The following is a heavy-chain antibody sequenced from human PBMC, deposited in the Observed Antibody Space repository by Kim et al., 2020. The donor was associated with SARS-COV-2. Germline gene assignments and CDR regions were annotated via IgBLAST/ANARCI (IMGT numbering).Heavy chain of an antibody. V-gene: IGHV4-39*01. J-gene: IGHJ4*02. CDR3: TTKRQYVNYANIYFDE. D-gene: IGHD1-7*01. Sequence: SETLSLTCTVSGDSISNNFYYWAWIRQPPGKGLEWIGNIYYTGNTYYNPSLKSRVTISVDTAKNQFSLNLNSVTAADTAVYYCTTKRQYVNYANIYFDEWGQGILVTVSS. CDR1: GDSISNNFYY. CDR2: IYYTGNT.